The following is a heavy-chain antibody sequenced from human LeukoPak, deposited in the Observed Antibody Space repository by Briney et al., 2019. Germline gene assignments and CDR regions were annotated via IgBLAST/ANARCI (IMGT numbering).Heavy chain of an antibody. CDR2: INTDTGNP. CDR1: GYTFTKYG. CDR3: ARGIGIGTVLMVHGNMDV. D-gene: IGHD2-8*01. V-gene: IGHV7-4-1*02. Sequence: GASVKVSCKASGYTFTKYGVYWVRQAPGQGLEWMGWINTDTGNPTYAQGFTGWFVFSLDTSVSTTYLQISSLKPEDTAVYYCARGIGIGTVLMVHGNMDVWGKGTTVTVSS. J-gene: IGHJ6*03.